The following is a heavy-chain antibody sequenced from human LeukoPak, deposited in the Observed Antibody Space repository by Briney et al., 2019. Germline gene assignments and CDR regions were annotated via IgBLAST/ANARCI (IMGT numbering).Heavy chain of an antibody. V-gene: IGHV3-23*01. CDR2: IGASGGST. D-gene: IGHD3-9*01. CDR3: AKAEGYDILTGLDY. Sequence: GVSLRLSCATSGFTFSSYAMSWVRQAPGKGLEWVSGIGASGGSTYYADSVKGRFTISRDNSKNTLYLQMNSLRTEDTAVYYCAKAEGYDILTGLDYWGQGTLVTVSS. J-gene: IGHJ4*02. CDR1: GFTFSSYA.